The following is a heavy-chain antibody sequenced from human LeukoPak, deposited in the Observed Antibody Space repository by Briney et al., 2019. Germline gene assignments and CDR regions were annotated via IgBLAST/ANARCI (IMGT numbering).Heavy chain of an antibody. CDR2: ISWSSVSI. CDR1: GFTLDDYV. J-gene: IGHJ4*02. CDR3: AITGGIAAAGTHY. V-gene: IGHV3-9*01. D-gene: IGHD6-13*01. Sequence: PGGSLRLSCAASGFTLDDYVMHWVRQAPGRGLEWVSGISWSSVSIGYADSVKGRFTISRDNSKNTLYLQMNSLRAEDTAVYYCAITGGIAAAGTHYWGQGTLVTVSS.